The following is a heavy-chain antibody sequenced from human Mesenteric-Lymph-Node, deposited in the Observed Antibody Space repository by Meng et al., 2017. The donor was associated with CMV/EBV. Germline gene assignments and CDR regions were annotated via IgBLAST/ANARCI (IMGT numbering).Heavy chain of an antibody. CDR3: ARGPLYGSDTSCAEY. Sequence: VYGESFSDYFCSWFRQPPEKGLEWIGEITHSGSTSYYPSLKNRVTISVDTSKNQFSLKVNSVTAADTAVYYCARGPLYGSDTSCAEYWGQGTLVTVSS. D-gene: IGHD6-19*01. J-gene: IGHJ4*02. CDR1: GESFSDYF. CDR2: ITHSGST. V-gene: IGHV4-34*01.